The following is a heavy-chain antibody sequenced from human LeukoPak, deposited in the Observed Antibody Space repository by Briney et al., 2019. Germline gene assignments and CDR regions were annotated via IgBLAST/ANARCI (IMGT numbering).Heavy chain of an antibody. CDR2: IYTSGST. D-gene: IGHD3-3*01. CDR3: ARGRLRFFDAFDI. J-gene: IGHJ3*02. V-gene: IGHV4-61*02. Sequence: SSQTLSLTRTVSGGSISSGSYYWSWIRQPAGKGLEWIGRIYTSGSTNYNPSLKSRVTISVDTSKNQFSLKLSSVTAADTAVYYCARGRLRFFDAFDIWGQGTMVTVSS. CDR1: GGSISSGSYY.